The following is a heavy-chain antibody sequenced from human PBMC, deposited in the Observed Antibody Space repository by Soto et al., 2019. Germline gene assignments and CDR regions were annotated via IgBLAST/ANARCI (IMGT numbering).Heavy chain of an antibody. J-gene: IGHJ4*02. D-gene: IGHD5-18*01. Sequence: GGSLRLSCAASGFTFSSYAMHWVRQAPGKGLEWVAVISYDGSNKYYADSVKGRFTISRDNSKNTLYLQMNSLRAEDTAVYYCARAIQLWLPPFDYWGQGTLVTVSS. V-gene: IGHV3-30-3*01. CDR2: ISYDGSNK. CDR3: ARAIQLWLPPFDY. CDR1: GFTFSSYA.